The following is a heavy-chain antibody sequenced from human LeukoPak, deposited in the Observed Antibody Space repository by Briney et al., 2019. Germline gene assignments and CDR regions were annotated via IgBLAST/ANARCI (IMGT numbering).Heavy chain of an antibody. V-gene: IGHV1-2*02. CDR3: ATEAPTVTNPDY. J-gene: IGHJ4*02. Sequence: ASVKVSCKASGYTFTGYYMHWVRQAPGQGLEWMGWINPNSGGTNYAQKFQGRVTMTRDTSISTAHMELSRLRSDDTAVYYCATEAPTVTNPDYWGQGTLVTVSS. CDR1: GYTFTGYY. CDR2: INPNSGGT. D-gene: IGHD4-17*01.